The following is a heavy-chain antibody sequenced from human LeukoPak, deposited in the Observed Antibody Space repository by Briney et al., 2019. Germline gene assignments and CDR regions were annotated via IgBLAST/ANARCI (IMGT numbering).Heavy chain of an antibody. J-gene: IGHJ4*02. Sequence: SETLSLTCAVYGGSFSGYYWSWIRQPPGKGLEWIGEINHSGSTNYNPSLKSRVTISVDTSKNQFSLKLSSVTAADTAVYYCATSSIAARLYYFDYWGQGTLVTVSS. CDR3: ATSSIAARLYYFDY. D-gene: IGHD6-6*01. CDR1: GGSFSGYY. CDR2: INHSGST. V-gene: IGHV4-34*01.